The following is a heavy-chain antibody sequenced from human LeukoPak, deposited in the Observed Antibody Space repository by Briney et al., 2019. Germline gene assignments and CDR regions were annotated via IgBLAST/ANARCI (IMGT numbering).Heavy chain of an antibody. CDR1: GFTFSDYY. D-gene: IGHD6-19*01. J-gene: IGHJ5*02. V-gene: IGHV3-11*04. CDR3: AREGSGWSNNWFDP. Sequence: GGSLRLSCAASGFTFSDYYMSWIRQAPGKGLEWVSYISSSGSTIYYADSVKGRFTISRDNAKNSLYLQMNSLRDEDTAVYYCAREGSGWSNNWFDPWGQGTLVTVSS. CDR2: ISSSGSTI.